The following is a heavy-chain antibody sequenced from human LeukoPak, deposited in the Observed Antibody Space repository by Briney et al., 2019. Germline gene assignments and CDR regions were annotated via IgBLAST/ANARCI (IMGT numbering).Heavy chain of an antibody. V-gene: IGHV3-74*01. CDR2: INGDGSDS. Sequence: GVSLRLSSAAYGFTFNTYCMQWVRHAPGKGLVWVTRINGDGSDSIYADSVKGRFTISRDNANNTLYLQMNSLRADETAVYCCARARYCTSGTCYSDYWGQGTLVTVSS. J-gene: IGHJ4*02. D-gene: IGHD2-8*01. CDR3: ARARYCTSGTCYSDY. CDR1: GFTFNTYC.